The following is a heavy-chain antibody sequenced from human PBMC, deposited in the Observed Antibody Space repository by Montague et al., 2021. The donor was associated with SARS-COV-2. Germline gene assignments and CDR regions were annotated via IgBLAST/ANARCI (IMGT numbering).Heavy chain of an antibody. CDR3: ARERGRGVDYFDP. J-gene: IGHJ5*02. CDR2: INHRGTA. V-gene: IGHV4-34*01. D-gene: IGHD4-11*01. CDR1: GESSSGYF. Sequence: SETLSLTCAVYGESSSGYFWSWIRQTPGRGLEWIGYINHRGTADYNPSLKSRVTLSVDTSKAQFSLILTSVTAADTAVYYCARERGRGVDYFDPWGQGTLVTVSS.